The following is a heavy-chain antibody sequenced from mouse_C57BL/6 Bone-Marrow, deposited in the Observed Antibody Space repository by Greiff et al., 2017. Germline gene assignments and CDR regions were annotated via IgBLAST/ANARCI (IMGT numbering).Heavy chain of an antibody. J-gene: IGHJ3*01. CDR1: GYTFNSYW. D-gene: IGHD2-14*01. Sequence: QVNVKQPGAELVKPGASVKLSCKASGYTFNSYWMHWVKQRPGHGLEWIGMIHPNSGSTNYNEKFKRKATLTVDKSSSTAYMQLSSLTSEDSAVYSCARSGDWYGIAYWGQRTLVTVAA. V-gene: IGHV1-64*01. CDR3: ARSGDWYGIAY. CDR2: IHPNSGST.